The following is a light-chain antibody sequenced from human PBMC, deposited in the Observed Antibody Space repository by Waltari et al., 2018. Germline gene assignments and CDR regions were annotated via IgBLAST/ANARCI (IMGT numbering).Light chain of an antibody. CDR2: AEG. CDR1: DVGTKS. CDR3: QVWDSRSDHVV. Sequence: SYVLTQPPSVSVAPRKTASLSCGGDDVGTKSVDWYQQRPGQAPVLVVYAEGDRPSGIPERFSGSKSGNTATLTISRVGAGDEADYYCQVWDSRSDHVVFGGGTKLIVL. J-gene: IGLJ2*01. V-gene: IGLV3-21*03.